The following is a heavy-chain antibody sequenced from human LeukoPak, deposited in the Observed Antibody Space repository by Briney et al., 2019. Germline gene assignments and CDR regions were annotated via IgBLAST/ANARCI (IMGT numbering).Heavy chain of an antibody. V-gene: IGHV4-61*08. Sequence: PSETLSLTCTVSGGSISSGGYYWSWIRQPPGKGLEWIGYIYYSGSTNYNPSLKSRVTISVDTSKNQFSLKLSSVTAADTAVYYCARSPPMVRGVIYYYYGMDVWGQGTTVTVSS. CDR2: IYYSGST. CDR1: GGSISSGGYY. D-gene: IGHD3-10*01. CDR3: ARSPPMVRGVIYYYYGMDV. J-gene: IGHJ6*02.